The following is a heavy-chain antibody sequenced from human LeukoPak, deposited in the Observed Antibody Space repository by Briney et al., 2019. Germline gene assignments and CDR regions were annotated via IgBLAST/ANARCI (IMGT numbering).Heavy chain of an antibody. Sequence: GGSLRLSCAASGYTFSRNSMNWVRQAPGKGLEGISYISSDSGTIYYAGSVKGRFTISRDNAKNSLYLQMNSLRAEDTAVYYCARWSYDGSLLDYWGQGTLVTVSS. V-gene: IGHV3-48*04. J-gene: IGHJ4*02. CDR3: ARWSYDGSLLDY. D-gene: IGHD3-22*01. CDR2: ISSDSGTI. CDR1: GYTFSRNS.